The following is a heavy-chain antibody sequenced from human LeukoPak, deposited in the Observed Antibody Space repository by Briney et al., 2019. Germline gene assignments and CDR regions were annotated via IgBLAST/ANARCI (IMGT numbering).Heavy chain of an antibody. CDR1: GYTFTTYG. Sequence: GASVKVSCKTSGYTFTTYGISWVRQAPGQGLEWMGWISPYNGDTNYAQKLQGRVTMTTDTSTNTAYMELRSLKFDDTAIYYCARDPSHFPTEVIAAFDYWGQGTLVTVPS. CDR3: ARDPSHFPTEVIAAFDY. CDR2: ISPYNGDT. J-gene: IGHJ4*02. V-gene: IGHV1-18*01. D-gene: IGHD2-15*01.